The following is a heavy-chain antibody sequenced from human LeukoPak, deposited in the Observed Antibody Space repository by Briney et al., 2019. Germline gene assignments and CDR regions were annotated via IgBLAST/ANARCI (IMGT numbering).Heavy chain of an antibody. Sequence: PSETLSLTCSVSDGSINSYYWNRIRRPPGKGLEWIGYIYYNGNTNYSPSLKSRVTMSVDTSKNLFSLKVSSVTAADTAVYYCARGRSNYYGMDAWGQGTTVTVSS. D-gene: IGHD1-26*01. CDR3: ARGRSNYYGMDA. CDR1: DGSINSYY. CDR2: IYYNGNT. J-gene: IGHJ6*02. V-gene: IGHV4-59*01.